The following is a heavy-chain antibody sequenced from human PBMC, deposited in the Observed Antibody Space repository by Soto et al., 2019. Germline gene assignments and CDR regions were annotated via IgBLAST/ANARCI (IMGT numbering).Heavy chain of an antibody. Sequence: XGSLRLSCAASGFIFSNYGMHWARQAPGKGLEWVAVISYDGSNKYYADSVKGRFTISRDNSKSTLYLQMNSLRAEDTTVYYCAKDRPVKARSGSLSYWGQGSLVTVSS. CDR2: ISYDGSNK. CDR3: AKDRPVKARSGSLSY. V-gene: IGHV3-30*18. J-gene: IGHJ4*02. CDR1: GFIFSNYG.